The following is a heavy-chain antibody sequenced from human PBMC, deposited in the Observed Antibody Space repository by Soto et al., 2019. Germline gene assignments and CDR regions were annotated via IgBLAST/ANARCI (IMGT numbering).Heavy chain of an antibody. Sequence: PGGSLRLSCAASGFTFSSYSMNWVRQAPGKGLEWVSSISSSSSYIYYADSVKGRFTISRDNAENSLYLQMNSLRAEDTAVYYCARVSCSSTSCYFDYWGQGTLVTVSS. J-gene: IGHJ4*03. CDR3: ARVSCSSTSCYFDY. CDR1: GFTFSSYS. D-gene: IGHD2-2*01. CDR2: ISSSSSYI. V-gene: IGHV3-21*01.